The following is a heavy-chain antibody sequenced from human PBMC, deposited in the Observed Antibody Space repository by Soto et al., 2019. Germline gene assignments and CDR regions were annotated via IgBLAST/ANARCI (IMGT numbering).Heavy chain of an antibody. V-gene: IGHV3-33*01. D-gene: IGHD2-2*01. CDR1: GFTFSNYA. CDR3: ARTPRHCLSTSCYGYFDY. Sequence: QVQLVESGGGVVQPGRSLRLSCAASGFTFSNYAMHWVRQAPGKGLEWVALTWHDGSIEYCADSVRGRFTISRDNSKNTLYLQMSSLGVEYTAVYYCARTPRHCLSTSCYGYFDYWGQGSLGTVSS. CDR2: TWHDGSIE. J-gene: IGHJ4*02.